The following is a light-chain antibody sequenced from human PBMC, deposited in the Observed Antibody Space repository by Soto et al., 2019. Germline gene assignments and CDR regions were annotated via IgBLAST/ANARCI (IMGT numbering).Light chain of an antibody. CDR1: SSVVGSDNL. Sequence: QSALTQPASVFGCPGQSITLPCPGTSSVVGSDNLVSWYQQHPCKAPKFIIYEVSQRPAGVSYRFSGSKSGNTAYLTISGLQAEDDADYYCCSYAGCITYVFGTGTNVTVL. CDR2: EVS. V-gene: IGLV2-23*02. CDR3: CSYAGCITYV. J-gene: IGLJ1*01.